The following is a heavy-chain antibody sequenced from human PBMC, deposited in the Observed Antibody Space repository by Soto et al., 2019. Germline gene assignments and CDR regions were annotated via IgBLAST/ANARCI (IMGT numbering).Heavy chain of an antibody. V-gene: IGHV1-2*02. CDR1: GYTFSVYH. CDR3: AEELQRGRDG. J-gene: IGHJ6*02. Sequence: ASVKVSCKASGYTFSVYHMHWVRQAPGQGLEWMGWVHPNSGGTNYAQSFEGRVTMTRDTSINTAYMELSRLTSDDTAVYYCAEELQRGRDGWGQGTTVNVSS. D-gene: IGHD4-4*01. CDR2: VHPNSGGT.